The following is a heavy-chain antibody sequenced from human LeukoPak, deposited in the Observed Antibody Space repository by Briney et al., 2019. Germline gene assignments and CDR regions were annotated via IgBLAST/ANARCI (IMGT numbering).Heavy chain of an antibody. CDR1: GFTVSSNY. CDR3: ARAWFGELTFDY. CDR2: INWNGGST. V-gene: IGHV3-20*01. D-gene: IGHD3-10*01. J-gene: IGHJ4*02. Sequence: RPGGSLRLSCAASGFTVSSNYMSWVRQAPGKGLEWVSGINWNGGSTGYADSVKGRFTISRDNAKNSLYLQMNSLRAEDTALYHCARAWFGELTFDYWGQGTLVTVSS.